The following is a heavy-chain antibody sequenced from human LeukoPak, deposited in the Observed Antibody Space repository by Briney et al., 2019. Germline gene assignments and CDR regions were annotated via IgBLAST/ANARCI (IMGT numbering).Heavy chain of an antibody. V-gene: IGHV4-34*01. D-gene: IGHD6-13*01. CDR3: ARAYISSWFDY. CDR2: INHSRST. Sequence: SETLSLTCVLYGGSSSGYYWSWIRQPPGKGLEWIGEINHSRSTNYNPSLKSRVTISVDTSKNQFSLKLSSVTAADTAVYYCARAYISSWFDYWGQGTLVTVSS. CDR1: GGSSSGYY. J-gene: IGHJ4*02.